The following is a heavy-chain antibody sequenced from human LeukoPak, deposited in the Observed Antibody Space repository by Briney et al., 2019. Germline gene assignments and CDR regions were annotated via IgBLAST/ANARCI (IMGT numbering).Heavy chain of an antibody. D-gene: IGHD1-26*01. V-gene: IGHV3-48*03. CDR3: AKDAVGSYYFYYMDV. J-gene: IGHJ6*03. CDR1: GFTFSSYE. CDR2: ISSSGSTI. Sequence: GGSLRLSCAASGFTFSSYEMNWVRQAPGKGLEWVSYISSSGSTIYYADSVKGRFTISRDNAKNSLYLQMNSLRAEDTALYYCAKDAVGSYYFYYMDVWGKGTTVTISS.